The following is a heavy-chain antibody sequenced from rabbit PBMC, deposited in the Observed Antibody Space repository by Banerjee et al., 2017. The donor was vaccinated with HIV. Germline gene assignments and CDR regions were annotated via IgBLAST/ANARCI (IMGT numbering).Heavy chain of an antibody. CDR2: IYTGNSGMG. Sequence: QSLEESGGDLVKPGASLTLTCTASGIDFSRYYWICWVRQAPGKGLEWIACIYTGNSGMGWYASWAKGRFTISKTSSTTVTLQMASLTAADTATYFCARNDYSGGTWPTRFKLWGPGTLVTVS. J-gene: IGHJ4*01. V-gene: IGHV1S40*01. D-gene: IGHD7-1*01. CDR1: GIDFSRYYW. CDR3: ARNDYSGGTWPTRFKL.